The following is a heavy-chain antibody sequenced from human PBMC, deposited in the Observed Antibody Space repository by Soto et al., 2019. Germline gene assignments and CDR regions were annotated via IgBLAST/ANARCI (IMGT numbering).Heavy chain of an antibody. J-gene: IGHJ4*02. CDR3: ARGPGASGTYHYYFDY. V-gene: IGHV4-59*02. CDR1: GDSVSTYW. D-gene: IGHD3-10*01. Sequence: SETLSLTCTVSGDSVSTYWWSWIRQPPGKGLEWIAYIYNTGSTNCNPSLKSRVTISLDASKNQFSLKLSSVTAADTAVYYCARGPGASGTYHYYFDYWGPGTLVTVSS. CDR2: IYNTGST.